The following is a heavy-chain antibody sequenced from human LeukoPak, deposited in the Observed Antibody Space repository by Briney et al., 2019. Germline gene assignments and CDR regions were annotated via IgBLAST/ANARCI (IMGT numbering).Heavy chain of an antibody. Sequence: GGSLRLSCAASGFTFSSYAMSWVRQAPGKGLEWVSAISGSGGSTYYAVSVKGRFTISRDNSKNTLYLQMNSLRAEDTAVYYCAKDREITMVRGAIGYFDYWGQGTLVTVSS. CDR1: GFTFSSYA. CDR2: ISGSGGST. D-gene: IGHD3-10*01. V-gene: IGHV3-23*01. J-gene: IGHJ4*02. CDR3: AKDREITMVRGAIGYFDY.